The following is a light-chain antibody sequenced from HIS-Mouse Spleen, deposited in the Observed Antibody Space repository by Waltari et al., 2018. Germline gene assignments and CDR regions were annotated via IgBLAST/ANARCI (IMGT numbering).Light chain of an antibody. CDR1: QDISNY. J-gene: IGKJ4*01. CDR3: QQYDNLLT. Sequence: DIQMTQSPSSLSAPVGDRVTITCQASQDISNYLNWYQQKPGKAPKLLIYDASNLGTGVPSRFSGSGSGTDFTFTISSLQPEDIATYYCQQYDNLLTFGGGTKVEIK. V-gene: IGKV1-33*01. CDR2: DAS.